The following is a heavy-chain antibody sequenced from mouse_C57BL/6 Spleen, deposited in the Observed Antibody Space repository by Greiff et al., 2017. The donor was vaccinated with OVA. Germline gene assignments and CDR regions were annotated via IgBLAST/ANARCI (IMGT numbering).Heavy chain of an antibody. V-gene: IGHV1-59*01. Sequence: QVQLQQPGAELVRPGTSVKLSCKASGYTFTSYWMHWVKQRPGQGLEWIGVIDPSDSYTNYNQKFKGKATLTVDTSSSTAYMQLSSLTSEDSAVYYCARAGGPQRDFDYWGQGTTLTVSS. CDR2: IDPSDSYT. J-gene: IGHJ2*01. CDR1: GYTFTSYW. CDR3: ARAGGPQRDFDY. D-gene: IGHD3-1*01.